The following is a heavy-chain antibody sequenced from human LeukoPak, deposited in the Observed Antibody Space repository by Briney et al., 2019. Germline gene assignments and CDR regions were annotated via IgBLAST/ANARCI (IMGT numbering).Heavy chain of an antibody. J-gene: IGHJ2*01. V-gene: IGHV4-59*01. Sequence: PSETLPLTRTVSGGSISSYYWSWIRQPPGKGLEWIGYIYYSGSTNYNPSLKSRVTISVDTSKNQFSLKLSSVTAADTAVYYCAGGGHSTPHWYFDLWGRGTLVTVSS. CDR1: GGSISSYY. D-gene: IGHD2-2*01. CDR2: IYYSGST. CDR3: AGGGHSTPHWYFDL.